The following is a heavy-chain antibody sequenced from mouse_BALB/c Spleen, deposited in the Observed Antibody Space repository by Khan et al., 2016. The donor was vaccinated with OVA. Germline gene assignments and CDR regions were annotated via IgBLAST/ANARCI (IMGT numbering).Heavy chain of an antibody. V-gene: IGHV9-4*02. CDR1: GYTFTTAG. CDR3: ARGGAAYYRNDGGAMEY. CDR2: INTHSGVP. D-gene: IGHD2-14*01. Sequence: QIQLVQSGPELKKPGETVRISCKASGYTFTTAGIQWVQKMPGKGLKWIGWINTHSGVPKYAEDFKGRFAFSLEISVSTAYLQITNLKNEDTATSFEARGGAAYYRNDGGAMEYWGQGTSVTVSS. J-gene: IGHJ4*01.